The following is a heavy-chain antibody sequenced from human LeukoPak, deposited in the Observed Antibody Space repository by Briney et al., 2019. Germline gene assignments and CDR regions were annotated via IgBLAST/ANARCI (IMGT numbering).Heavy chain of an antibody. D-gene: IGHD3-16*01. J-gene: IGHJ6*03. Sequence: ASVKVSCKASGYTFTGYYMHWVRQAPGQGLEWMGWINPNSGGTNYAQKFQGRVTMTRDTSISTAYMELSRLRSDETAVYYCARAQGDPRPDYYMDVWGKGTTVTVSS. CDR1: GYTFTGYY. CDR3: ARAQGDPRPDYYMDV. V-gene: IGHV1-2*02. CDR2: INPNSGGT.